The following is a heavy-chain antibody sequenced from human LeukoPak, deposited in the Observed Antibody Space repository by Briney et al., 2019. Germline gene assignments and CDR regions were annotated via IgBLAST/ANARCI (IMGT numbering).Heavy chain of an antibody. CDR2: INSDGSST. V-gene: IGHV3-74*01. CDR1: GFTFSNAW. Sequence: GGSLRLSCAASGFTFSNAWMHWVRQAPGKGLVWVSRINSDGSSTSYADSVKGRFTISRDNAKNTLYLQMNSLRAEDTAVYYCAREGAAAGTPFSFDYWGQGTLVTVSS. J-gene: IGHJ4*02. CDR3: AREGAAAGTPFSFDY. D-gene: IGHD6-13*01.